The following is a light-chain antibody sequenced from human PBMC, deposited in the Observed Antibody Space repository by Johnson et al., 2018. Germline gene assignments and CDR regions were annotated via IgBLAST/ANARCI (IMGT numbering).Light chain of an antibody. CDR1: SSNIGNNY. Sequence: QSVLTQPPSVSAAPGQKVTISCSGSSSNIGNNYVSWYQQLPGTAPKLLIYENNKRPSGIPDRFSGSKSGTSATLCITGLQTGDEAEYYCGTWDSSLSAGNVFGTGTKVTVL. J-gene: IGLJ1*01. CDR2: ENN. CDR3: GTWDSSLSAGNV. V-gene: IGLV1-51*02.